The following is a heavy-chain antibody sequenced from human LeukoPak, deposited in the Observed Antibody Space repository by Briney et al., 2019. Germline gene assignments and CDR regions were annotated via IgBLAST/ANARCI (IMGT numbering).Heavy chain of an antibody. V-gene: IGHV4-39*07. CDR1: GGSLSSGSYY. Sequence: SETLSLTCTVSGGSLSSGSYYWGWVRQPPGTGLEWLGNIYYSGSTYYNPSLKSRVSISVDTSKNQFSLKLTSVTAADTAVYYCARAPEYGLYYFDYWGQGTLVTVSS. CDR2: IYYSGST. D-gene: IGHD1-14*01. J-gene: IGHJ4*02. CDR3: ARAPEYGLYYFDY.